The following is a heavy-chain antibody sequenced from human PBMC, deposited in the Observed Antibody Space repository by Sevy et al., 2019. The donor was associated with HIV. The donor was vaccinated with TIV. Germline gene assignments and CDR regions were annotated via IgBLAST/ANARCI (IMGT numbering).Heavy chain of an antibody. CDR3: AREVGGFNWRPYYFDS. V-gene: IGHV3-7*01. J-gene: IGHJ4*02. D-gene: IGHD3-16*01. CDR1: GFRFTDYW. CDR2: IKQDESEK. Sequence: GGSLRLSCAASGFRFTDYWMSWVRQTQGKGLEWVATIKQDESEKYYVDSVKGRFVISRDNGKTSVSLQMNGLRVEDTALYYCAREVGGFNWRPYYFDSWGQGTLVTVSS.